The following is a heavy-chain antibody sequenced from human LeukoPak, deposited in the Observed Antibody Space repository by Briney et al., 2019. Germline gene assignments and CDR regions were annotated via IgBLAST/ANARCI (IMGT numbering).Heavy chain of an antibody. CDR3: ARDPQFVTATPTYYFDY. D-gene: IGHD2-21*02. CDR1: GGTFSSYA. V-gene: IGHV1-69*04. Sequence: ASVKVSCKASGGTFSSYAISWVRQAPGQGLEWMGRIIPILGIANYAQKFQGRVTITADKSTSTAYMELSSLRSEDTAVYYCARDPQFVTATPTYYFDYWGQGTLVTVSS. CDR2: IIPILGIA. J-gene: IGHJ4*02.